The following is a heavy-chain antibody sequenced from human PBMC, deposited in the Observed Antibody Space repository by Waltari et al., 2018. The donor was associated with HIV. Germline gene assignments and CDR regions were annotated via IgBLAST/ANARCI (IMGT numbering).Heavy chain of an antibody. CDR1: GFTYGTCR. CDR2: ISSGGSVV. Sequence: VQLGVSGGGGVKPGGSRGASWPAPGFTYGTCRLNWVRQAPGRGLEWVSYISSGGSVVYYADSVKGRFNISRDNAKNSLYLEMNSLTVDDTALYFCARDADHWEQHYFDVWGQGTPVTVSP. V-gene: IGHV3-48*01. J-gene: IGHJ4*02. D-gene: IGHD7-27*01. CDR3: ARDADHWEQHYFDV.